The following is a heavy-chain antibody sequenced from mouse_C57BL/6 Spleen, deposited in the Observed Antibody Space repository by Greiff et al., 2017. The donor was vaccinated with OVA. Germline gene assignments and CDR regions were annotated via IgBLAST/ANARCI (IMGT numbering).Heavy chain of an antibody. V-gene: IGHV1-18*01. D-gene: IGHD1-1*01. CDR1: GYTFTDYN. CDR3: ARRGIITTVVDAMDY. CDR2: INPNNGGT. J-gene: IGHJ4*01. Sequence: VQLQQSGPELVKPGASVKIPCKASGYTFTDYNMDWVKQSHGKSLEWIGDINPNNGGTIYNQKFKGKATVTVDKSSSTAYMELRSLTSEDTAVYYCARRGIITTVVDAMDYWGQGTSVTVSS.